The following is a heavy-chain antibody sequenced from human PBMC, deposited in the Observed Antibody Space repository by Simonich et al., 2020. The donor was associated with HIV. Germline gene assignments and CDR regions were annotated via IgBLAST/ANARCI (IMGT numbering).Heavy chain of an antibody. CDR3: ARTPIIRGIIVAFDI. D-gene: IGHD3-10*01. CDR2: IDWDDDK. CDR1: GFSLSSSGML. J-gene: IGHJ3*02. V-gene: IGHV2-70*04. Sequence: QVTLKESGPALVKPTQTLTLTCNFSGFSLSSSGMLVSWVRHHPGKALEWLARIDWDDDKFYSTSLKTRLTISKDTSKNQVVLTMTNMDPVDTATYYCARTPIIRGIIVAFDIWGQGTMVTVSS.